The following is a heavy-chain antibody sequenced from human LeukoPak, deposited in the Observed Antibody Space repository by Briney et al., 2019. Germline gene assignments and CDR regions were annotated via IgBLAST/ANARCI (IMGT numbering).Heavy chain of an antibody. V-gene: IGHV1-69*05. J-gene: IGHJ4*02. D-gene: IGHD6-6*01. CDR2: IIPIFGTA. CDR1: GGTFSSYA. CDR3: ASAPSPYSSSSHCRALPWDY. Sequence: SVKVSCKASGGTFSSYAISWVRQAPGQGLEWMGGIIPIFGTANYAQKFQGRVTITTDESTSTAYMELSSLRSEDTAVYYCASAPSPYSSSSHCRALPWDYWGQGTLVTVSS.